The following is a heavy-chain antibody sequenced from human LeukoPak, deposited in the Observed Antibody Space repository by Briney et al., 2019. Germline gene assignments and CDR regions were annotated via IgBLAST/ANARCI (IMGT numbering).Heavy chain of an antibody. CDR2: IYYSGST. J-gene: IGHJ2*01. CDR3: ARGEGPDWYFDL. Sequence: SETLSLTCTVSGGSISSGGYYWSWIRQHPGKGLEWIGYIYYSGSTYYNPSLKSRVTISVDTSKNQSSLKLSSVTAADTAVYYCARGEGPDWYFDLWGRGTLVTVSS. V-gene: IGHV4-31*03. CDR1: GGSISSGGYY.